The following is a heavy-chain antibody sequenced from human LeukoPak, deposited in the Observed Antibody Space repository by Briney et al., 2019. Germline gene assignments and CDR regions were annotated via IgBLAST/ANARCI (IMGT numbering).Heavy chain of an antibody. J-gene: IGHJ4*02. D-gene: IGHD3-22*01. CDR2: ISWNSGSI. CDR3: AKDRADSSGYYYDY. CDR1: GFTFDDYA. V-gene: IGHV3-9*01. Sequence: PGGSLTLSCAASGFTFDDYAMHWVRQAPGKGLEWVSGISWNSGSIGYADSVKGRFTISRDNAKNSLYLQMNSLRAEDTALYYCAKDRADSSGYYYDYWGQGTLVTVSS.